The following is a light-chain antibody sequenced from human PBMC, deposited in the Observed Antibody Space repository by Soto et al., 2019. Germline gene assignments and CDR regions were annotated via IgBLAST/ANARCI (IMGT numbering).Light chain of an antibody. CDR2: KAS. Sequence: DIQMTQSPSTLSASVGDRVTITCRASQSISTWLAWYQQKPGKAPKLLIYKASSLESGVPSRFSGSGSGTEFTLTISSLQPDDFATYYCQQYKSYPFTFGPGTKLDIK. J-gene: IGKJ3*01. CDR1: QSISTW. CDR3: QQYKSYPFT. V-gene: IGKV1-5*03.